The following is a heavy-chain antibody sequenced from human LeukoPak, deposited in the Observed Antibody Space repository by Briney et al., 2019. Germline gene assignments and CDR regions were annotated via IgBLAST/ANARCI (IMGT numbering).Heavy chain of an antibody. D-gene: IGHD3-22*01. V-gene: IGHV4-4*02. Sequence: PSETLSLTCAVSGGSISSSNWWSWVRQPPGKGLEWIGEIYHSGSTNYNPSLKSRVTISVDTSMNQFSLKLSSVTAADTAVYYCARHAPYSYDSSGYYHPFAYWGQGTLVTVSS. CDR2: IYHSGST. J-gene: IGHJ4*02. CDR1: GGSISSSNW. CDR3: ARHAPYSYDSSGYYHPFAY.